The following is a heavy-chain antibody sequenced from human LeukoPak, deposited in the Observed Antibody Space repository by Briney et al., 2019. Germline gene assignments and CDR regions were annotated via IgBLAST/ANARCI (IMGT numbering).Heavy chain of an antibody. CDR3: ARDRGSSGWFDP. Sequence: KPSETLSLTRTVSGGSISSGDYYWSWIRQPPGKGLEWIGYIYYSGSTYYNPSLKSRVTISVDTSKNQFSLKLSSVTAADTAVYYCARDRGSSGWFDPWGQGTLVTVS. V-gene: IGHV4-30-4*08. D-gene: IGHD6-6*01. J-gene: IGHJ5*02. CDR2: IYYSGST. CDR1: GGSISSGDYY.